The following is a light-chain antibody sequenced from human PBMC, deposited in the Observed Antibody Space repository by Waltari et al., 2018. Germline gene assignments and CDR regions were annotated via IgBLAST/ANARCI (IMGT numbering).Light chain of an antibody. V-gene: IGLV2-11*01. CDR3: CSYAGNYTDV. CDR1: SRDVGGYNY. J-gene: IGLJ1*01. Sequence: QSALTQPRSVSGSPGPSVTISCTGTSRDVGGYNYVSCYQQHPGKAPKFMIYDVSKRPSGVPDRFSGSKSGNTASLTISGLQAEDEADYYCCSYAGNYTDVFGTGTKVTVL. CDR2: DVS.